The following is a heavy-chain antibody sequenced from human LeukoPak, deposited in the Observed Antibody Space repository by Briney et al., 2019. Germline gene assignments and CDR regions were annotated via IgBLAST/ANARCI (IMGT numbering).Heavy chain of an antibody. CDR2: IIPIFGTA. J-gene: IGHJ6*02. D-gene: IGHD3-22*01. CDR3: ARDSSGYYGLYYGMDV. V-gene: IGHV1-69*13. CDR1: GGTFISYA. Sequence: ASVKVSCKASGGTFISYAISWVRQAPGQGLEWMGGIIPIFGTANYAQKFQGRVTITADESTSTAYMELSSLRSEDTAVYYCARDSSGYYGLYYGMDVWGQGTTVTVSS.